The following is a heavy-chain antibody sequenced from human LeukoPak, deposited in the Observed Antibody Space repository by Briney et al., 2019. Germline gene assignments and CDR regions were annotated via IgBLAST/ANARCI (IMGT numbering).Heavy chain of an antibody. CDR3: ARSYRAAFDF. CDR2: TYLSESA. V-gene: IGHV4-39*01. CDR1: GGSISSRNYF. Sequence: SETLSLTCTVSGGSISSRNYFWGWIRQPPGKGLEWIGNTYLSESAYSNPSLKSRLTISVDTSKNQFSLELSSVTAADTAIYYCARSYRAAFDFWGQGRLVTVSS. J-gene: IGHJ4*02. D-gene: IGHD3-16*02.